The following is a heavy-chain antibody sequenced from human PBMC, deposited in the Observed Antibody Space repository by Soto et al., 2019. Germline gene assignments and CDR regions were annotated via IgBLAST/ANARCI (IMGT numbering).Heavy chain of an antibody. CDR1: GFSLSTSGMC. V-gene: IGHV2-70*01. J-gene: IGHJ6*02. D-gene: IGHD1-1*01. CDR2: IDWDDDK. Sequence: SGPTLVNPTQTLTLTCTFSGFSLSTSGMCVSWIRQPPGKALEWLALIDWDDDKYYSTSLXTRLNISKDTSKNQVVLTMTNMDPVDTATYYCARELRGEDYYYYGMDVWGQGTTVTVSS. CDR3: ARELRGEDYYYYGMDV.